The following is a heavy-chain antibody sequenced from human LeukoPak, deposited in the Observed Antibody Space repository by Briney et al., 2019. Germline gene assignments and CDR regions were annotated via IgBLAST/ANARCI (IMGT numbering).Heavy chain of an antibody. Sequence: GGSLRLSCAASGFTFSSYGMTWVRQAPGQGLEWVSSFSGSGGNTYYADSVKGRFTISRDNSKNTLFLQMNSLRAEDTAVYYCAKAIGGYHFDYWGQGTLVTVSS. CDR2: FSGSGGNT. D-gene: IGHD3-16*01. V-gene: IGHV3-23*01. CDR1: GFTFSSYG. J-gene: IGHJ4*02. CDR3: AKAIGGYHFDY.